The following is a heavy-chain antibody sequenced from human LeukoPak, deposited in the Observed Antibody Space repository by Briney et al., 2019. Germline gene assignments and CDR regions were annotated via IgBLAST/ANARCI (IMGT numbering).Heavy chain of an antibody. Sequence: ASVKVSCKASGYTFTGYYMHWVRQAPGQGLEWMGWINPNSGGTNYAQKFQGRVTMTRDTSISTAYMELSRQRSDDTAVYYCARGGSYYDSSGYYDAFDIWGQGTMVTVSS. CDR3: ARGGSYYDSSGYYDAFDI. V-gene: IGHV1-2*02. CDR1: GYTFTGYY. CDR2: INPNSGGT. J-gene: IGHJ3*02. D-gene: IGHD3-22*01.